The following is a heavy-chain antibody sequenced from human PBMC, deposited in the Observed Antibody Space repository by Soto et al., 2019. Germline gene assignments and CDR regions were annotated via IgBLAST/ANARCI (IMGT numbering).Heavy chain of an antibody. CDR1: GFTFKSYG. CDR3: ARPLVAPVAGPYYYGMDV. D-gene: IGHD6-19*01. CDR2: IWYDGNTK. Sequence: GGSLGLSCTASGFTFKSYGFNWVRQAPGKGLEWVAVIWYDGNTKYYADSVKGRFTISRDNLRSTVYLQMNSLTAEDTAVYYCARPLVAPVAGPYYYGMDVWGQGTTVTVSS. J-gene: IGHJ6*02. V-gene: IGHV3-33*01.